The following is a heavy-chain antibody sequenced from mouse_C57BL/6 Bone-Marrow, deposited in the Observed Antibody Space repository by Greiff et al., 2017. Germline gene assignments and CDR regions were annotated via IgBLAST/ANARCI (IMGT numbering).Heavy chain of an antibody. Sequence: VQLQQSGAELARPGASVKLSCKASGYTFTSYGISWVKQRTGQGLEWIGEIYPRSGNTYYNEKFKGKDTLTADKSSSTAYMELRGLTSEDSAVYFCARREGWLLPLYYAMDYWGQGTSVTVSS. D-gene: IGHD2-3*01. CDR2: IYPRSGNT. CDR1: GYTFTSYG. V-gene: IGHV1-81*01. CDR3: ARREGWLLPLYYAMDY. J-gene: IGHJ4*01.